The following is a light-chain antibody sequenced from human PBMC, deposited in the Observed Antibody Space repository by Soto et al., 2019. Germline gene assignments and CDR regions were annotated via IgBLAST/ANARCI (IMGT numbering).Light chain of an antibody. CDR3: QQRSNWPRT. Sequence: EIVLTQSPATLSLSPGERDTLSCRASQSVSSYLAWYQQKPGQAPRLLIYDASNRATGIQARFSGSGSGTDFTLTISSLEPEDFAVYYCQQRSNWPRTFGQGTKLEIK. J-gene: IGKJ2*01. CDR1: QSVSSY. V-gene: IGKV3-11*01. CDR2: DAS.